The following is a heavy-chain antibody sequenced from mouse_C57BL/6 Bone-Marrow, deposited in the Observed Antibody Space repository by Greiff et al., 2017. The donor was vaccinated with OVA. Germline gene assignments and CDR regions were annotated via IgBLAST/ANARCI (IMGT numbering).Heavy chain of an antibody. CDR2: IWSGGST. CDR1: GFSLTSYG. Sequence: VQLVESGPGLVQPSQSLSITCTVSGFSLTSYGVHWVRQSPGKGLEWLGVIWSGGSTDYNAAFISRLGISKDNSKSQVFFKMNSLQADDTAIYYCAREGGLRRGYYAMDYWGQGTSVTVSS. J-gene: IGHJ4*01. V-gene: IGHV2-2*01. D-gene: IGHD2-2*01. CDR3: AREGGLRRGYYAMDY.